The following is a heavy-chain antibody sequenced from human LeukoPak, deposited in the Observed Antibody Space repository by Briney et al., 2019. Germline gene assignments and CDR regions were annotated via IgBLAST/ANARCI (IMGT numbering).Heavy chain of an antibody. D-gene: IGHD3-22*01. CDR2: ISYDGSNK. J-gene: IGHJ4*02. CDR3: ARGSSYYDRPLAVHPFDY. CDR1: GFTFSSYA. Sequence: GGSLRLSCAASGFTFSSYAMHWVRQAPGKGLEWVAVISYDGSNKYYADSAKGRFTISRDNSKNTLYLQMNSLRAEDTAVYYCARGSSYYDRPLAVHPFDYWGQGTLVTVSS. V-gene: IGHV3-30*04.